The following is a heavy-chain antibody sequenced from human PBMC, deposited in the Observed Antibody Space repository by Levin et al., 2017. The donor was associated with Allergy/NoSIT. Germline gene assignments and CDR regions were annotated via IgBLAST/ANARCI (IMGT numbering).Heavy chain of an antibody. CDR3: AKVGSGHFSYSYGLGLFDY. D-gene: IGHD5-18*01. J-gene: IGHJ4*02. CDR1: GFTFSSYA. V-gene: IGHV3-23*01. Sequence: GESLKISCAASGFTFSSYAMSWVRQAPGKGLEWVSAISGSGGSTYYADSVKGRFTISRDNSKNTLYLQMNSLRAEDTAVYYCAKVGSGHFSYSYGLGLFDYWGQGTLVTVSS. CDR2: ISGSGGST.